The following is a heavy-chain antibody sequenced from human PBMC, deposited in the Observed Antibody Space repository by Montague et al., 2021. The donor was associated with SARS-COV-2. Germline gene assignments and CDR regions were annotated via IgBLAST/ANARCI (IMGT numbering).Heavy chain of an antibody. J-gene: IGHJ6*02. D-gene: IGHD2-21*02. V-gene: IGHV3-74*03. CDR1: GFTFSRYW. CDR2: INIDGSRT. CDR3: TRSGDGVYYGMDV. Sequence: SLRLSCAASGFTFSRYWMHWVRQVPGKGLLWVSRINIDGSRTTYADSVKGRFTISRDNAKNTLFLQMNGLRADDTAVYYCTRSGDGVYYGMDVWGQGTTVIVSS.